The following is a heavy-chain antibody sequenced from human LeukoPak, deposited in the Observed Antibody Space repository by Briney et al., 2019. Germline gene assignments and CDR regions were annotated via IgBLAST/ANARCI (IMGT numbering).Heavy chain of an antibody. CDR2: SSSGGSNP. CDR3: ARDGYPGQFDY. CDR1: GFTFSKYA. Sequence: AGGSLRLSCAASGFTFSKYALVWVRQAPGKGLEWVPASSSGGSNPLYADAVKGRFTISRDNAKNSLYLQMNSLRAEDTAVYYCARDGYPGQFDYWGQGTLVTVSS. V-gene: IGHV3-23*01. D-gene: IGHD5-12*01. J-gene: IGHJ4*02.